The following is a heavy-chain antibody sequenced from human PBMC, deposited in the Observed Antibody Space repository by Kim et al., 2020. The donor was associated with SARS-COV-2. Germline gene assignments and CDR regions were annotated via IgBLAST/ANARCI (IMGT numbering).Heavy chain of an antibody. CDR3: AKDLGRGGVIFYFDY. J-gene: IGHJ4*02. V-gene: IGHV3-33*06. Sequence: GGSLRLSCAASGFTFSSYGMHWVRQAPGKGLEWVAVIWYDGSNKYYADSVKGRFTISRDNSKNTLYLQMNSLRAEDTAVYYCAKDLGRGGVIFYFDYWGQGTLVTVSS. CDR2: IWYDGSNK. CDR1: GFTFSSYG. D-gene: IGHD3-10*01.